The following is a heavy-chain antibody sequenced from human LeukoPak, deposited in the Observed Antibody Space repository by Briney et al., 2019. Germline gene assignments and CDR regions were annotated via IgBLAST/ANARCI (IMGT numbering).Heavy chain of an antibody. Sequence: GGSLRLSCAASGFTFSSCAMSWVRQAPRKGLEWVSVIYSGGSTYYADSVKGRFTISRDNSKNTLYLQMNSLRAEDTAVYYCARDILSQGPDAFDIWGQGTMVTVSS. D-gene: IGHD2/OR15-2a*01. V-gene: IGHV3-53*01. CDR2: IYSGGST. CDR3: ARDILSQGPDAFDI. J-gene: IGHJ3*02. CDR1: GFTFSSCA.